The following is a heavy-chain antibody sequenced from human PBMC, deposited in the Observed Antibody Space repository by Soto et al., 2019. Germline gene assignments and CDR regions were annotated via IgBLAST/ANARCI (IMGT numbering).Heavy chain of an antibody. D-gene: IGHD3-22*01. V-gene: IGHV2-5*02. CDR1: GFSLDTTGLG. CDR3: AHRHYYYDRDGQTGFDS. J-gene: IGHJ5*01. Sequence: SGPTLVNPTQTLTLTCTFSGFSLDTTGLGVGWIRQPPGKALEWLALIYWDDDKRYSPSLKSRLTITKDTSENQVVLTMTNMDPVDTATYYCAHRHYYYDRDGQTGFDSRGKGTLVTVS. CDR2: IYWDDDK.